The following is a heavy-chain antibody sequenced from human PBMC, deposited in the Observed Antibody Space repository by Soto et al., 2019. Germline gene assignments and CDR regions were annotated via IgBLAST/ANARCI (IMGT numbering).Heavy chain of an antibody. Sequence: PGGSLRLSCEAPGVTFNSYSMTWVRRTPGKGLEWLSYITDGSSIINYADSVRGRFTVSRDNAKNSLYLQVNSLKDEDAAVYYCATGPRSAGYLDYWGQGTVVTVSS. V-gene: IGHV3-48*02. CDR2: ITDGSSII. CDR1: GVTFNSYS. CDR3: ATGPRSAGYLDY. D-gene: IGHD6-25*01. J-gene: IGHJ4*02.